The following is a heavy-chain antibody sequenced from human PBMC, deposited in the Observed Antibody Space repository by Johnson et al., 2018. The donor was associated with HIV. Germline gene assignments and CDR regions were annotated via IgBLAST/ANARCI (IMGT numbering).Heavy chain of an antibody. CDR3: TSGKSWLAVDAFDI. D-gene: IGHD6-19*01. CDR1: GFTFSNAW. V-gene: IGHV3-15*01. Sequence: VQLVESGGGLVKPGGSLRLSCAASGFTFSNAWMSWVRQAPGKGLEWVGRIKSKTDGGTTDYAAPVNGRFTISRDDSKNTAYLQMNSLKTEDTAVYYCTSGKSWLAVDAFDIWGQGTMVTVSS. CDR2: IKSKTDGGTT. J-gene: IGHJ3*02.